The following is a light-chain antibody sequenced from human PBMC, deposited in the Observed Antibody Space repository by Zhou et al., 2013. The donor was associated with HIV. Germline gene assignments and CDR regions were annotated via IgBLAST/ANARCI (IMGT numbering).Light chain of an antibody. V-gene: IGKV3-20*01. CDR3: QQYGNSLLT. Sequence: EIALTQSPDTLSLSPGERVVLSCRASETGRYNSLAWYQQRSGQAPRLLIYGASSRATGIPDRFTGSGFGADFALTISRLEPEDFAVYYCQQYGNSLLTFGGGTKLEIK. J-gene: IGKJ4*01. CDR2: GAS. CDR1: ETGRYNS.